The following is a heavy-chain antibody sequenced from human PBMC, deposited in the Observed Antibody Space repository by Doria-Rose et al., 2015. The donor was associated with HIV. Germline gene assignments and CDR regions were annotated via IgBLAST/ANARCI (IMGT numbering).Heavy chain of an antibody. CDR3: ARIKSSRWYHKYYFDF. Sequence: QVTLKESGPVLVKPTETLTLTCTVSGVSLSSPGMGVSWIRQPPGKALEWLGNIFSDDERSYKTSRKSRLTISRGTSKSQVVLTMTDMDPVDTATYYCARIKSSRWYHKYYFDFWGQGTLVIVSA. CDR2: IFSDDER. CDR1: GVSLSSPGMG. J-gene: IGHJ4*02. D-gene: IGHD6-13*01. V-gene: IGHV2-26*01.